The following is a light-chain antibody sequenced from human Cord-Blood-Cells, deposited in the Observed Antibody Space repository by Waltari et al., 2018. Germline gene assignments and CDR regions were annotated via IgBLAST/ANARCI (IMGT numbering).Light chain of an antibody. Sequence: DIHMTQSPSTLSASVGDRVTITCRASQSISSWLAWYQQKPGKAPKLLIYDASSLESGVPSRFSGSGSGTEFTLTISSLQPDDFATYYCQQYNNYLYTFGQGTKLEIK. J-gene: IGKJ2*01. V-gene: IGKV1-5*01. CDR2: DAS. CDR3: QQYNNYLYT. CDR1: QSISSW.